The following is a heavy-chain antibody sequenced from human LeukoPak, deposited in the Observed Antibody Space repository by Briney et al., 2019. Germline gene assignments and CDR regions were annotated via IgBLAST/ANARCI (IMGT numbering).Heavy chain of an antibody. J-gene: IGHJ3*02. V-gene: IGHV4-34*01. Sequence: SETLSLTCAVYGGSFSGYYWSWIRQPPGKGLEWIGEINHSGSTNYNPSLKSRVTISVDTSKNQFSLKLSSVTAADTAVYYCARGRYYDFWSGYSFFVDAFDIWGQGTMVTVSS. D-gene: IGHD3-3*01. CDR2: INHSGST. CDR3: ARGRYYDFWSGYSFFVDAFDI. CDR1: GGSFSGYY.